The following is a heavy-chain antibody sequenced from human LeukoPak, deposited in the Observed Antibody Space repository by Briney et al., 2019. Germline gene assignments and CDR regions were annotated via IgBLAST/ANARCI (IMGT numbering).Heavy chain of an antibody. V-gene: IGHV3-48*02. CDR2: ISSSGSTI. J-gene: IGHJ4*02. Sequence: PGGSLRLSCAASGFTFSSHSMQWVRQAPGKGLEWVSHISSSGSTIYYADSVKGRFTISRDNAKESLYMQMSSLRDEDTAVYYCVFPYWQDLDHWGQGTLVTVSS. CDR3: VFPYWQDLDH. CDR1: GFTFSSHS. D-gene: IGHD2-15*01.